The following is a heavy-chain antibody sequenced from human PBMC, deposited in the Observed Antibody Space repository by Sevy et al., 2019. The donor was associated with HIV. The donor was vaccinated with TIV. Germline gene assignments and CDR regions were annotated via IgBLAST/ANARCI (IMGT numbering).Heavy chain of an antibody. CDR1: GFTFSNYW. CDR2: INSDGSST. D-gene: IGHD3-22*01. J-gene: IGHJ3*02. Sequence: GGSLRLSCAASGFTFSNYWMHWVRQAPGKGLVWVSRINSDGSSTRYADFVKGRFTISRDNAKNTLYLQVNSLRAEDTALYYCARGGSYYYDSSGTDALDIWGQGTMVTVSS. CDR3: ARGGSYYYDSSGTDALDI. V-gene: IGHV3-74*01.